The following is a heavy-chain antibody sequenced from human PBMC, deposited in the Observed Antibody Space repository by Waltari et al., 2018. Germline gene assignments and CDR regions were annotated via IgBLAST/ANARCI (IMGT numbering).Heavy chain of an antibody. CDR2: ISRNRRKI. J-gene: IGHJ4*02. D-gene: IGHD3-16*01. V-gene: IGHV3-9*01. CDR1: GFAFDDHA. Sequence: EVQLVESGGALVQPGRSLRLSCAASGFAFDDHAMHWVRQAPGKGLEWVSGISRNRRKIGYADSWKGRFTISRDNAKSSLYLELNSLRPDDTALYYCVKDPSRGDSYAYGYLESWGQGTLVTVSS. CDR3: VKDPSRGDSYAYGYLES.